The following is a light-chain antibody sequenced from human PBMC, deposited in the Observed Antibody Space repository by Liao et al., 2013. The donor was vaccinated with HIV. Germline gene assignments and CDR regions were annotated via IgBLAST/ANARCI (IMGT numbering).Light chain of an antibody. Sequence: SYELTQPPSVSVSPGQTARITCSGDNLGEKYICWYQQKPGQSPVLVIYQNNKRPSGISDRFSGSNSGNSATLTISGTQALDEADYYCQAWDSSTNYVFGSGTRVTVL. J-gene: IGLJ1*01. V-gene: IGLV3-1*01. CDR3: QAWDSSTNYV. CDR2: QNN. CDR1: NLGEKY.